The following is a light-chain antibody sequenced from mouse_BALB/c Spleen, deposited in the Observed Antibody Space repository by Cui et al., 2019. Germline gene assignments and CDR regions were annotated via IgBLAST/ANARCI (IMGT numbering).Light chain of an antibody. V-gene: IGKV8-21*01. J-gene: IGKJ2*01. CDR2: WAS. Sequence: DIVISPSPSSLAVSAGEKVTMSCQSSQTLLNSRTRKNYLAWYQQKPGQSPKLLIYWASTRESGVPDRFTGSGSGTDFTLTVSSVQAEDLAVYYGKQSYNLPYTFGGGTKLEIK. CDR3: KQSYNLPYT. CDR1: QTLLNSRTRKNY.